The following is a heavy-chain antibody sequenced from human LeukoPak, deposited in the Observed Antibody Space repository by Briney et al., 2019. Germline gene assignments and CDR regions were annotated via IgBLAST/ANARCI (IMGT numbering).Heavy chain of an antibody. J-gene: IGHJ4*02. D-gene: IGHD2-15*01. Sequence: AGGSLRLSCAASGFTVSTNYMSWVRQVPGKGLEWVSVIYSGGSTYSADSVRGRFTISRDNSKNTLYLQMNSLRAEDTAVYYCATIVPDVTATLTFYYWGQGTLVTVSS. CDR2: IYSGGST. CDR3: ATIVPDVTATLTFYY. CDR1: GFTVSTNY. V-gene: IGHV3-66*01.